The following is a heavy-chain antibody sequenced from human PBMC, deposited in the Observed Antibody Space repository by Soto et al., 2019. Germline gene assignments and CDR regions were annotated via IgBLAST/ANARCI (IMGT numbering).Heavy chain of an antibody. CDR2: IWYDGSNK. J-gene: IGHJ6*02. V-gene: IGHV3-33*01. D-gene: IGHD2-2*01. Sequence: QVQLVESGGGVVQPGRSLRLSCAASGFIFSSYGMHWVRQAPGKGLEWVAVIWYDGSNKYYADSVKGRFTISRDNSKNTLYLQMNSLRAEDTAVYYCARDHPAAMLSYGMDVWGQGTTVTVSS. CDR1: GFIFSSYG. CDR3: ARDHPAAMLSYGMDV.